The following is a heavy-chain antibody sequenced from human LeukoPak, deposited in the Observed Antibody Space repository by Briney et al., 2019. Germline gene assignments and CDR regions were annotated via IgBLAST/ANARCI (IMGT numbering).Heavy chain of an antibody. CDR2: IIPIFGTA. CDR1: GGTFISYA. Sequence: GSSVKVSCKASGGTFISYAISWVRQAPGQGLEWMGGIIPIFGTANYAQKFQGRVTITADESTSTAYMELSSLRSEDTAVYYCARDLGRDGYNGAFDIWGQGTMVTVSS. J-gene: IGHJ3*02. V-gene: IGHV1-69*01. CDR3: ARDLGRDGYNGAFDI. D-gene: IGHD5-24*01.